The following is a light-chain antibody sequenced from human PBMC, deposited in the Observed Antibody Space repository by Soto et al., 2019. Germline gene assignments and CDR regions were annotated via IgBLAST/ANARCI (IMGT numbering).Light chain of an antibody. CDR3: QLYGDSPMYT. V-gene: IGKV3-20*01. J-gene: IGKJ2*01. CDR1: QSVSSTY. CDR2: GAS. Sequence: EIVLTQSPGTLSLSPGERATLSCRASQSVSSTYLAWYQQKPGQAPRLLIYGASSRATGIPDRFSGSGSGTDFTLTISRLEPEDLAVYYCQLYGDSPMYTFGQGTKVDIK.